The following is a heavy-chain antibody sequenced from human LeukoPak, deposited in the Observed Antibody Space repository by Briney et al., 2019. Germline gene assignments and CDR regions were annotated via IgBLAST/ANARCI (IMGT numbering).Heavy chain of an antibody. CDR1: GDSISSDYYY. CDR2: IYTSGST. J-gene: IGHJ4*02. Sequence: PSQTLSLTCTVSGDSISSDYYYWSWIRQTAGKGQEWIGRIYTSGSTSYNPSLKSRVTISVDTSKNQFSLKLSSVTAADTAVYYCARDGYKGGYWGQGTLVTVSS. D-gene: IGHD5-24*01. CDR3: ARDGYKGGY. V-gene: IGHV4-61*02.